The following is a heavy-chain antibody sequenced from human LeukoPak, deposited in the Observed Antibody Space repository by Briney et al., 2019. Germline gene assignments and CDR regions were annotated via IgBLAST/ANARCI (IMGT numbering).Heavy chain of an antibody. CDR1: GGSISSYY. V-gene: IGHV4-59*12. D-gene: IGHD6-6*01. CDR3: ASIASSSYYYFDY. CDR2: IYYSGST. Sequence: SGPTLVKPSETLSLTCTVSGGSISSYYWSWIRQPPGKGLEWIGYIYYSGSTNYNPSLKSRVTISIDTSKNQFSLKVSSVTAADTAVYYCASIASSSYYYFDYWGQGTLVTVSS. J-gene: IGHJ4*02.